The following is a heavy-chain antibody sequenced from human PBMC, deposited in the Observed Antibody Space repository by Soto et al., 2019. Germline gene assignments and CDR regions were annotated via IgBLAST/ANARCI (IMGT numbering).Heavy chain of an antibody. CDR2: IYHSGST. Sequence: QVQLQESGPGLVKPSGTLSLTCAVSGGSISSSNWWSWVRQPPEKGLEWIGEIYHSGSTNYNPSLKSRVTLSVDKSKNQFSLKLSSVTAADTAVYYCARDYMVRGVMRWFDPWGQGTLVTVSS. CDR3: ARDYMVRGVMRWFDP. D-gene: IGHD3-10*01. V-gene: IGHV4-4*02. J-gene: IGHJ5*02. CDR1: GGSISSSNW.